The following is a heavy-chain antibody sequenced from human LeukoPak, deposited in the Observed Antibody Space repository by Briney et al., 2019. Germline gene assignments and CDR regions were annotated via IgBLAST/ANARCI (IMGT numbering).Heavy chain of an antibody. CDR3: AKAGVPWGGMDV. D-gene: IGHD3-16*01. V-gene: IGHV3-23*01. Sequence: GGSLRLSCAASGFTFSSYAMNWVRQAPGKGLEWVSVISGSGNSYYADSVKGRFTISRDNSKNTLYLHMNSLRAEDTAVYYCAKAGVPWGGMDVWGPGNPLTVSS. CDR1: GFTFSSYA. CDR2: ISGSGNS. J-gene: IGHJ6*02.